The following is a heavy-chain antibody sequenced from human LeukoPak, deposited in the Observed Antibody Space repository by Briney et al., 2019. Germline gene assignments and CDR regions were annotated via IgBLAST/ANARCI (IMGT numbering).Heavy chain of an antibody. J-gene: IGHJ6*03. CDR1: GFTFSSYG. V-gene: IGHV3-33*06. Sequence: GRSLRLSCAASGFTFSSYGMHWVRQAPGKGLEWVAVIWYGGSNKYYADSVKGRFTISGDNSKNTLYLQMNSLRAEDTAVYYCAKDRCSSTSCYYYYYMDVWGKGTTVTVSS. D-gene: IGHD2-2*01. CDR2: IWYGGSNK. CDR3: AKDRCSSTSCYYYYYMDV.